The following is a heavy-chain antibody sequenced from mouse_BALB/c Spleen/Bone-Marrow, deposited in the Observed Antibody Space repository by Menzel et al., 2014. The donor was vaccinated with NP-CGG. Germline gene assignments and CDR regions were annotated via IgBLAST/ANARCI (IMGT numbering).Heavy chain of an antibody. V-gene: IGHV14-3*02. Sequence: VQLKESGAELVKPGASVKLSCTASGFNIKDTYMHWVKQRPEQGLEWIRRIDPANGNTKYDPKFQGKATITADTSSNTAYLQLSSLTSEDTAVYYFARLDLFAYWGQGTLVTVSA. J-gene: IGHJ3*01. CDR2: IDPANGNT. CDR3: ARLDLFAY. CDR1: GFNIKDTY.